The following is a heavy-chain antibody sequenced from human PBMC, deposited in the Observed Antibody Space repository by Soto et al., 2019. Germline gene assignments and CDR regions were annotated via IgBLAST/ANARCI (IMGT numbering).Heavy chain of an antibody. J-gene: IGHJ5*02. Sequence: VGSLRLSCAASGFTFSSYSMNWVRQAPGKGLEWVSYISSSSSTIYYADSVKGRFTISRDNAKNSLYLQMNSLRDEDTAVYYCVRIALPIAYSSGWYHNNWFDPWGQGTLVTVSS. V-gene: IGHV3-48*02. CDR3: VRIALPIAYSSGWYHNNWFDP. D-gene: IGHD6-19*01. CDR1: GFTFSSYS. CDR2: ISSSSSTI.